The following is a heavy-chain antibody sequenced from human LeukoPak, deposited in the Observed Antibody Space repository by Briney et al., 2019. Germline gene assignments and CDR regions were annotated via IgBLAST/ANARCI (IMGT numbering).Heavy chain of an antibody. J-gene: IGHJ4*02. V-gene: IGHV4-34*01. CDR2: INHSGST. D-gene: IGHD3-10*01. CDR1: GGSFSGYY. CDR3: ASQFRMVRGGISY. Sequence: PSETLSLTCAVYGGSFSGYYWSWIRQPPGKGLEWIGEINHSGSTNYNPSLKSRVTISVDTSKNQFSLKLSSVTAADTAVYYCASQFRMVRGGISYWGQGTLVTVSS.